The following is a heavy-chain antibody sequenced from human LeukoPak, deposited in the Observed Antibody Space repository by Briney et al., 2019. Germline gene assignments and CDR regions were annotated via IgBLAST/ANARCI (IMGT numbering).Heavy chain of an antibody. CDR3: ARSHGELIHYYFDY. Sequence: SETLSLTCTVSGGSISSYYWSWIRQPPGKGLEWIGYIYYSGSTNCNPSLKSRVTISVDTSKNQFSLKLSSVTAADTAVYYCARSHGELIHYYFDYWGQGTLVTVSS. V-gene: IGHV4-59*01. J-gene: IGHJ4*02. D-gene: IGHD1-26*01. CDR2: IYYSGST. CDR1: GGSISSYY.